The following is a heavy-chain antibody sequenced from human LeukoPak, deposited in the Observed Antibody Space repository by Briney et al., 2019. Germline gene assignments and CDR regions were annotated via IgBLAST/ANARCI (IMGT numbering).Heavy chain of an antibody. CDR3: ARDGEMATIENYFDY. V-gene: IGHV4-39*07. D-gene: IGHD5-24*01. CDR2: IYYSGST. CDR1: GGSISSNNYY. Sequence: SETLSLTCNVSGGSISSNNYYWGWIRQPPGKGLEWIGSIYYSGSTHYNPSLKSRVTILVDTSKNQFSLKLSSVTAADTAVYYCARDGEMATIENYFDYWGQGALVTVSS. J-gene: IGHJ4*02.